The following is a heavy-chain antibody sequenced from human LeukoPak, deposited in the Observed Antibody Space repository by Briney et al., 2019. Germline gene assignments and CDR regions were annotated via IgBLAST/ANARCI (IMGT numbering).Heavy chain of an antibody. CDR1: GYSISSGYY. Sequence: PSETLSLTCAVSGYSISSGYYWGWIRQPPGKGLEWIGSIYHSGSTYYNPSLKSRVTISVDTSKNQFSLKLSSVTAADTAVYYCARENPYYDILTGYYYYMDVWGKGTTVTVSS. CDR3: ARENPYYDILTGYYYYMDV. CDR2: IYHSGST. J-gene: IGHJ6*03. V-gene: IGHV4-38-2*02. D-gene: IGHD3-9*01.